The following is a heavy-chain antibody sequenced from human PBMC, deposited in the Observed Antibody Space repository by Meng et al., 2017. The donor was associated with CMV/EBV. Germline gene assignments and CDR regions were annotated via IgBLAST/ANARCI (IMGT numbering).Heavy chain of an antibody. J-gene: IGHJ4*02. CDR1: GFTFSSYS. V-gene: IGHV3-48*04. CDR2: ISSSSSTI. CDR3: AKTSVDYFDY. D-gene: IGHD5/OR15-5a*01. Sequence: GESLKISCAASGFTFSSYSMNWVRQAPGKGLEWVSYISSSSSTIYYADSVKGRFTISRDNAKNSLYLQMNSLRAEDTAVYYCAKTSVDYFDYWGQGTLVTVSS.